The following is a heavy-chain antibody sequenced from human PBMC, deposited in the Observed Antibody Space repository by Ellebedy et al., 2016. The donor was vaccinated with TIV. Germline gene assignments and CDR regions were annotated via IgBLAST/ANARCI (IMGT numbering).Heavy chain of an antibody. CDR1: GFSLTNIIMG. J-gene: IGHJ4*02. Sequence: SGPTLVKPKETLTLTCTVSGFSLTNIIMGVSWIRQPPGKALEWLAHIFANDEKSYSTSLEARPSIPKDTAKSQVVLTVANMDPVDTATYYCVRALKYCGGDCTYKFDFWGQGALVTVSS. V-gene: IGHV2-26*01. CDR2: IFANDEK. D-gene: IGHD2-21*02. CDR3: VRALKYCGGDCTYKFDF.